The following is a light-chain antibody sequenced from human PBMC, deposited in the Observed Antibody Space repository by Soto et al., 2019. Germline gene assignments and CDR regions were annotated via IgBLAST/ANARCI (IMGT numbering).Light chain of an antibody. CDR1: SSDVGGFQY. J-gene: IGLJ2*01. CDR2: DVT. Sequence: QSALTQPASVSGSPGQSITISCTGTSSDVGGFQYVSWYQQHPGKVPKLMIYDVTKRPSGVSNRFSGSKSGNTASLTISGLQAEDEADYYCSSYTRRSTPVVFGGGTKLTVL. CDR3: SSYTRRSTPVV. V-gene: IGLV2-14*01.